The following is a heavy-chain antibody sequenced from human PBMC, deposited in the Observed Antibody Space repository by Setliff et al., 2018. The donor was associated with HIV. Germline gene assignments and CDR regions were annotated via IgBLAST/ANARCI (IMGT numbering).Heavy chain of an antibody. J-gene: IGHJ4*02. Sequence: GESLKISCAASGFTFRSYAMHWVRQAPGKGLEWVADISHDGSIEDYADSVKGRFTISRDNSKNTVYLQMNSLRAEDTAEYYCAKELAASGLGYFDSWGRGILVTVSS. CDR3: AKELAASGLGYFDS. CDR2: ISHDGSIE. CDR1: GFTFRSYA. D-gene: IGHD3-22*01. V-gene: IGHV3-30*04.